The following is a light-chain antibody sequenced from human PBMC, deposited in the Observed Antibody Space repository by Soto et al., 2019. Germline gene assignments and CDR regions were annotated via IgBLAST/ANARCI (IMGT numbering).Light chain of an antibody. CDR1: QSVLYSSNHKNY. CDR3: QQYYTTPLT. V-gene: IGKV4-1*01. J-gene: IGKJ4*01. CDR2: WAS. Sequence: DLVITQSPDSLAFSLGERATRNCKSSQSVLYSSNHKNYLAWYQQKPGQPPKLLIYWASTRESGVPDRFSGSGSGTDFTLTISSLQAEDVAVYYCQQYYTTPLTFGGGTKVDIK.